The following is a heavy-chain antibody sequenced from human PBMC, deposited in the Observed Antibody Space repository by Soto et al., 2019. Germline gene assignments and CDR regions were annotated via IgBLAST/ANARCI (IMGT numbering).Heavy chain of an antibody. V-gene: IGHV4-4*02. CDR3: TKKSAYALDY. D-gene: IGHD5-12*01. Sequence: QVQLQESGPGLVKPSGTLSLSCAVSGGSVSNNNWWSWVRQSPGNGLEWIGEIHHSGGTSYNPSIESRATLSVDTSKNELSLRLNYVTAADTAVYYCTKKSAYALDYWGLGILVTVSS. CDR1: GGSVSNNNW. J-gene: IGHJ4*02. CDR2: IHHSGGT.